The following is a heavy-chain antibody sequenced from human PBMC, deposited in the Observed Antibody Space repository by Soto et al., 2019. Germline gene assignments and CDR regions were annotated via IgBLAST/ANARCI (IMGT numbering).Heavy chain of an antibody. V-gene: IGHV3-21*06. CDR2: ISSTTNYI. Sequence: GGSLRLSCAASGFTFTRYSMNWVRQAPGKGLEWASSISSTTNYIYYGDSMKGRFTIPRDNAKNSLYLEMNSPRAEDTAVYYCARESEDLTSNFDYWGQGTLVTVSS. J-gene: IGHJ4*02. CDR1: GFTFTRYS. CDR3: ARESEDLTSNFDY.